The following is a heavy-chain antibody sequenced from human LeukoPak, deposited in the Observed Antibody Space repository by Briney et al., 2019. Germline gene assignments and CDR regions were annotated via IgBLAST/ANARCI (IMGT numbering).Heavy chain of an antibody. CDR1: GYSFSSYW. CDR2: IYPRDSRT. Sequence: GESLKISCKGSGYSFSSYWISWVRQMPGKVLECLGVIYPRDSRTTYSPSFQGQVTISADKSISTAYLQWTSLKASDTAMYYCARHLSDITSSPNYWGRGTLVTVSS. J-gene: IGHJ4*02. D-gene: IGHD2-2*01. V-gene: IGHV5-51*01. CDR3: ARHLSDITSSPNY.